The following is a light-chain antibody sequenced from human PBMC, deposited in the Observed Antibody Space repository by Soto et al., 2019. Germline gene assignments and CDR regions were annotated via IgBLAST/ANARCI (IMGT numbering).Light chain of an antibody. CDR1: QSISSW. CDR3: QQYNSYSQT. V-gene: IGKV1-5*01. J-gene: IGKJ1*01. CDR2: DAS. Sequence: DIQMTQSPSTLSASVGDRVTITCRASQSISSWLAWYQQKPGKAPKLLIYDASSLESGVPSRFSGSGSGTEFTLANSSLQPDDFATYYCQQYNSYSQTFGQGTKVDIK.